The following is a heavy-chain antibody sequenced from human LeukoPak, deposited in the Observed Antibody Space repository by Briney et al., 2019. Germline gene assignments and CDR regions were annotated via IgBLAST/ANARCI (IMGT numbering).Heavy chain of an antibody. CDR3: ARAIVVVPAAIHWFDP. Sequence: SETLSLTCTVSGGSISSSSYYWGWIRQPPEKGLEGIGSIYYSGSTYYNPSLKSRVTISVDTSKNQFSLKLSSVTAADTAVYYCARAIVVVPAAIHWFDPWGQGTLVTVSS. J-gene: IGHJ5*02. D-gene: IGHD2-2*02. CDR1: GGSISSSSYY. CDR2: IYYSGST. V-gene: IGHV4-39*07.